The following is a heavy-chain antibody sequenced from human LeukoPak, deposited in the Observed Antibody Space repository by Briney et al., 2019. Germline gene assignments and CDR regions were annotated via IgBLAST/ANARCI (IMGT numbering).Heavy chain of an antibody. CDR3: ARGGGSPRS. Sequence: SETLSLTCTVSGGSIRNRYWSWIRQPPGKGLEWIGYIYFTGTTNYNPSVKSRVTISLDTSQNQFSLRLTSVTSADTAVYCCARGGGSPRSWGQGTLVAVSS. V-gene: IGHV4-59*11. CDR2: IYFTGTT. CDR1: GGSIRNRY. D-gene: IGHD3-10*01. J-gene: IGHJ1*01.